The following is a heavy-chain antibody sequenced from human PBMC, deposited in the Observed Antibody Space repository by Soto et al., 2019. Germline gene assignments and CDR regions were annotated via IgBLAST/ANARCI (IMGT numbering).Heavy chain of an antibody. Sequence: PSETLSLTCTVSGGSISSSSYYWGWIRQPPGKGLEWIGSIYYSGSTYYNPSLKSRVTISVDTSKNQFSLKLSSVTAADTAVYYCARLVRDIVVVVATDAFDIWGQGTMVT. J-gene: IGHJ3*02. D-gene: IGHD2-15*01. CDR2: IYYSGST. CDR1: GGSISSSSYY. V-gene: IGHV4-39*01. CDR3: ARLVRDIVVVVATDAFDI.